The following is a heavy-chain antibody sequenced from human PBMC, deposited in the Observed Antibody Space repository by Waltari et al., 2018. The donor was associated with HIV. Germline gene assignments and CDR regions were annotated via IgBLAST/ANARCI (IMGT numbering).Heavy chain of an antibody. V-gene: IGHV1-2*02. CDR1: GYTFTGYY. Sequence: QVHLVQSGAEVKKPGASVKVSCKASGYTFTGYYIHWVHQAPGQGLEWMGWINPKSGGTKSAQKFQGRVTMTRDTSISTAYMELSRLKSDDTAVFYCARERGKIIAARPEGYYYYGMDVWGQGTTVTVS. CDR2: INPKSGGT. CDR3: ARERGKIIAARPEGYYYYGMDV. D-gene: IGHD6-6*01. J-gene: IGHJ6*02.